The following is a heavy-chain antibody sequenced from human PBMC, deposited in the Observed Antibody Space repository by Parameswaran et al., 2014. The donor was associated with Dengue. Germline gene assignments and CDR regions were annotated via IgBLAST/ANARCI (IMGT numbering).Heavy chain of an antibody. Sequence: RWIRQPPGKGLEWVSYISGSGSVMYYADSVKGRFTISRDYAKKSLYLQMNSLRVEDTAVYFCARDLAVGSSAYYIDYWGQGTLVTVSS. CDR3: ARDLAVGSSAYYIDY. V-gene: IGHV3-11*04. D-gene: IGHD6-19*01. CDR2: ISGSGSVM. J-gene: IGHJ4*02.